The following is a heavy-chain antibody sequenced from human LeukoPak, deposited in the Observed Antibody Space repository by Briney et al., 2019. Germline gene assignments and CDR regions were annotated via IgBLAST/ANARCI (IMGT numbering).Heavy chain of an antibody. CDR1: GGSISSGSYY. Sequence: PSQTLSLTCTVSGGSISSGSYYWRWIRQPAGTGLEWIGRIYTSGSTNYNPSLKSRVTISVDTSKNQFSLKLSSVTAADTAVYYCARGRYDYVWGSYRFDYWGQGTLVTVSS. J-gene: IGHJ4*02. CDR2: IYTSGST. D-gene: IGHD3-16*02. V-gene: IGHV4-61*02. CDR3: ARGRYDYVWGSYRFDY.